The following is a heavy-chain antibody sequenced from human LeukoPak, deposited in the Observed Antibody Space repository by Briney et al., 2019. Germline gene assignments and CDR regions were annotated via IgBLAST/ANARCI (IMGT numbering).Heavy chain of an antibody. J-gene: IGHJ3*02. CDR3: ARDQSYYYDSSGYYPRVDDAFDI. Sequence: SETLSLTCTVSGGSISSSSYYWGWIRQPPGKGLEWIGSIYYSGSTYYNPSLKSRVTISVDTSKNQFSLKLSSVTAADTAVYYCARDQSYYYDSSGYYPRVDDAFDIWGQGTMVTVSS. CDR2: IYYSGST. V-gene: IGHV4-39*07. D-gene: IGHD3-22*01. CDR1: GGSISSSSYY.